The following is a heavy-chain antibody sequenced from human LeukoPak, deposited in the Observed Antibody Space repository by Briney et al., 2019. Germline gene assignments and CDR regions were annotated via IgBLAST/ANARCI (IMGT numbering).Heavy chain of an antibody. V-gene: IGHV4-59*01. CDR3: ARAVLAHSGYDKSVLFDY. CDR1: GGSISSYY. J-gene: IGHJ4*02. D-gene: IGHD5-12*01. Sequence: SETLSLTCIVSGGSISSYYWSWIRQPPGKGLEWIGYISYSGSTNYNPSLKSRVTISVDTSKNQFSLKLSSVTAADTAVYYCARAVLAHSGYDKSVLFDYWGQGTLVTVSS. CDR2: ISYSGST.